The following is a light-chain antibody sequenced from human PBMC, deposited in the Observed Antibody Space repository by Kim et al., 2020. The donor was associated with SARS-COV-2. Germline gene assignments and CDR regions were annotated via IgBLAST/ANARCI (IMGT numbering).Light chain of an antibody. CDR1: TSDIGAGYD. J-gene: IGLJ2*01. Sequence: RVTSSWTGSTSDIGAGYDVHWYQQLPGAAPKLLIYTNINRPSGVPDRFFGAKSGTSASLAITGLQAADEADYYCQSYDSSLGGSVFGGGTQLTVL. CDR2: TNI. CDR3: QSYDSSLGGSV. V-gene: IGLV1-40*01.